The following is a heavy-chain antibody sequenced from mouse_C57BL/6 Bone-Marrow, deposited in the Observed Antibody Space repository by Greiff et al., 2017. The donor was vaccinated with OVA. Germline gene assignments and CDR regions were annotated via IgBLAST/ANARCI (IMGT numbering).Heavy chain of an antibody. J-gene: IGHJ1*03. D-gene: IGHD2-5*01. V-gene: IGHV5-12*01. CDR3: ARSDSNPPYFDV. Sequence: DVQLQESGGGLVQPGGSLKLSCAASGFTFSDYYMYWVRQTPEKRLEWVAYISNGGGSTYYPDTVKGRFTISRDNAKNTLYLQMSRLKSEDTAMYYCARSDSNPPYFDVWGTGTTVTVSS. CDR2: ISNGGGST. CDR1: GFTFSDYY.